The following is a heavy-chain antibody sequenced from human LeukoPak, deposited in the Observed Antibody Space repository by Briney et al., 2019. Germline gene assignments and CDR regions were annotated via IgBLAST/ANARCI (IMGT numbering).Heavy chain of an antibody. CDR1: GFTFSSYA. Sequence: GGSLRLSCAASGFTFSSYAMHWVRQAPGKGLEWVAVISYDGSNKYYADSVKGRFTISRDNSKNTLYLQMNSLRAEDTAVYYCAREDPDSPDAFDIWGQGTMVTVSS. D-gene: IGHD3-22*01. CDR2: ISYDGSNK. J-gene: IGHJ3*02. CDR3: AREDPDSPDAFDI. V-gene: IGHV3-30-3*01.